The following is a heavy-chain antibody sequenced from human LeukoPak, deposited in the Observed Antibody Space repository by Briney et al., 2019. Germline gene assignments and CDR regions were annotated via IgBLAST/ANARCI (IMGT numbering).Heavy chain of an antibody. CDR1: RYSFTSYW. CDR2: IDPSDSYT. Sequence: GESPRISCKGSRYSFTSYWISRVRQMPGKGLEWMGRIDPSDSYTNYSPSFQGHVTISADKSISTAYLQWSSLKASDTAMYYCASQIYYGSGSSDYWGQGTLVTVSS. CDR3: ASQIYYGSGSSDY. V-gene: IGHV5-10-1*01. J-gene: IGHJ4*02. D-gene: IGHD3-10*01.